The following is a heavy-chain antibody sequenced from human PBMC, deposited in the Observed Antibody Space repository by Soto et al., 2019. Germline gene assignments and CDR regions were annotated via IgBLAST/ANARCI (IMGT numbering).Heavy chain of an antibody. Sequence: SVKVSCKASGGTFSSYAISWVRQAPGQGLEWMGGIIPIFGTANYAQKFQGRVTITADESTSTAYMELSSPRSEDTAVYYCAELRSSGYLSFDYWGQGTRVTVSS. V-gene: IGHV1-69*13. J-gene: IGHJ4*02. CDR2: IIPIFGTA. CDR1: GGTFSSYA. CDR3: AELRSSGYLSFDY. D-gene: IGHD3-22*01.